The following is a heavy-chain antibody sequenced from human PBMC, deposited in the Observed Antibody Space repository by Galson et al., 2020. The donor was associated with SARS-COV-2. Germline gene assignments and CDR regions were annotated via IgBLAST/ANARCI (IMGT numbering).Heavy chain of an antibody. J-gene: IGHJ4*02. Sequence: SETLSLTYTVSGGSISSYYWSWIRQPPGKGLEWIGYIYYSWSTNYNPSLKSRVTISVDTSKNQFSLKLSSVTAADTAVYYCAKGYSGYDPFDYWGQGTLVTVSS. D-gene: IGHD5-12*01. CDR1: GGSISSYY. V-gene: IGHV4-59*08. CDR3: AKGYSGYDPFDY. CDR2: IYYSWST.